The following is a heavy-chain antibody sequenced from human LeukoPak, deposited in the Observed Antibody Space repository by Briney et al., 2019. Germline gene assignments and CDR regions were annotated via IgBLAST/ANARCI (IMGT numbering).Heavy chain of an antibody. CDR1: GITVTSDY. V-gene: IGHV3-53*01. CDR3: ASGAISAARPLDY. CDR2: IYSGDNT. J-gene: IGHJ4*02. Sequence: QSGGSLRLSCAASGITVTSDYMSWVRQAPGKGLEWVSVIYSGDNTYYADSVKGRFTISRDNSKNMVYLQMNSLRAEDTAVYYCASGAISAARPLDYWGQGTLVTVSS. D-gene: IGHD6-6*01.